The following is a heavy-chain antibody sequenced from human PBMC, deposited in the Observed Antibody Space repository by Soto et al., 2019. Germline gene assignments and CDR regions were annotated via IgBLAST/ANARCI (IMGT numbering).Heavy chain of an antibody. CDR3: ARGRSSGWYRNYYYGMDV. J-gene: IGHJ6*02. CDR2: IIPIFGTA. V-gene: IGHV1-69*01. CDR1: GGTFSSYA. D-gene: IGHD6-19*01. Sequence: QVQLVQSGAEVKKPGSSVKVSCKASGGTFSSYAISWVRQAPGQGLEWMGGIIPIFGTANYAQKFQGRVTITADESTSTAYMELSSLRSEDTAVYYCARGRSSGWYRNYYYGMDVWGQGTTVTVSS.